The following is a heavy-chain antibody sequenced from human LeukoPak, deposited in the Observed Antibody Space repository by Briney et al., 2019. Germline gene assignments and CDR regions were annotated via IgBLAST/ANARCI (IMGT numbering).Heavy chain of an antibody. D-gene: IGHD3-22*01. CDR3: ARGGYDSSGYYGYYFDY. Sequence: ASVKVSCKASGYTFTSYDINWVRQATGQGLEWMGWMNPNSGNTGYAQKFQGRVTMTRNTSISTAYMELNSLRSEDTAVYYCARGGYDSSGYYGYYFDYWGQGTLVTVSS. V-gene: IGHV1-8*01. CDR1: GYTFTSYD. J-gene: IGHJ4*02. CDR2: MNPNSGNT.